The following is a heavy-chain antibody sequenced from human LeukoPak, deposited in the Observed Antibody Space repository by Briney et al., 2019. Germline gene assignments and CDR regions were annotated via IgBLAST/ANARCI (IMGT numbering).Heavy chain of an antibody. CDR1: GGSISSFY. CDR2: IYYKGNT. J-gene: IGHJ5*02. Sequence: SETLSLTCTVSGGSISSFYWSWIRQPPGKGLEWIGYIYYKGNTNYSPSLTSRVTISVDTSKNQFSLKLSSLTAADTAVYYCARSYSSGSYYSPFAPWGQGTLVTVSS. D-gene: IGHD3-10*01. CDR3: ARSYSSGSYYSPFAP. V-gene: IGHV4-59*01.